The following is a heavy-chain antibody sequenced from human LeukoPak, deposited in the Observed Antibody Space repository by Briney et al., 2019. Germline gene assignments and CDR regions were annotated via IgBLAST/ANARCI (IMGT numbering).Heavy chain of an antibody. J-gene: IGHJ4*02. CDR3: ARGIAVAGTDY. V-gene: IGHV4-59*01. CDR2: IYYSGST. Sequence: PSETLSLTCTVSGGSISSYYWSWIRQPPGKGLEGIGYIYYSGSTNYNPSLKSRVTISVDTSKNQFSLKLSSVTAADTAVYYCARGIAVAGTDYWGQGTLVTVSS. D-gene: IGHD6-13*01. CDR1: GGSISSYY.